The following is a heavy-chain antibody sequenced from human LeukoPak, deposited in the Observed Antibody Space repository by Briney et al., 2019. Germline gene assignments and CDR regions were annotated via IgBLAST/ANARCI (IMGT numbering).Heavy chain of an antibody. CDR3: AKDGYYYDSSGYPDAFDI. CDR2: ISYDGSNK. CDR1: GFTFSSYG. V-gene: IGHV3-30*18. Sequence: GGSLRLSCATSGFTFSSYGMHWVRQAPGKGLEWVAVISYDGSNKYYADSVKGRFTISRDNSKNTLYLQMNSLRAEDTAVYYCAKDGYYYDSSGYPDAFDIWGQGTMVTVSS. D-gene: IGHD3-22*01. J-gene: IGHJ3*02.